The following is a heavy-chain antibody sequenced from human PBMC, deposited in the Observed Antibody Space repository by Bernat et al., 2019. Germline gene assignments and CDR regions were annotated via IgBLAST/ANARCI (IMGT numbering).Heavy chain of an antibody. Sequence: QVQLVESGGGVVQPGRSLRLSCAASGFTFSSYGMHRVRQAPGKGLEWVAVISYDGSNKYYADSVKGRFTISRDNSKNTLYLQMNSLRAEDTAVYYCAKSWGYYDEEAFDIWGQGTMVTVSS. V-gene: IGHV3-30*18. D-gene: IGHD3-22*01. J-gene: IGHJ3*02. CDR3: AKSWGYYDEEAFDI. CDR1: GFTFSSYG. CDR2: ISYDGSNK.